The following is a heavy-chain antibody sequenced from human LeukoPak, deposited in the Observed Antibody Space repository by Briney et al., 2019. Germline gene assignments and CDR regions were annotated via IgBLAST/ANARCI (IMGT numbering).Heavy chain of an antibody. CDR2: IYYSGST. D-gene: IGHD2-2*01. Sequence: SETPSLTSTVSGGSISSYYWSWIRQPPGKGREWIGYIYYSGSTNYNPSLKSRVTISVDTSKNQFSLKLSSVTAADTAVYYCAAIGYCSSTSCPFDYWGQGTLVTVSS. CDR1: GGSISSYY. CDR3: AAIGYCSSTSCPFDY. V-gene: IGHV4-59*01. J-gene: IGHJ4*02.